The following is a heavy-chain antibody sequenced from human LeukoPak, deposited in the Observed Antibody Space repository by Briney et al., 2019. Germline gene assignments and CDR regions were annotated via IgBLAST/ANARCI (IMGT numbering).Heavy chain of an antibody. CDR1: GDSVSSNSAA. V-gene: IGHV6-1*01. CDR2: TYYRSKWYN. D-gene: IGHD1-26*01. CDR3: ARDQTTRTSGTYYSWFDP. J-gene: IGHJ5*02. Sequence: SQTLSLTCAISGDSVSSNSAAWNWIRQSPSRGLEWLGRTYYRSKWYNDYAVSVKSRITINPDTSKNQFSLQLNSVTPEDTVVYYCARDQTTRTSGTYYSWFDPWGQGTLVTVSS.